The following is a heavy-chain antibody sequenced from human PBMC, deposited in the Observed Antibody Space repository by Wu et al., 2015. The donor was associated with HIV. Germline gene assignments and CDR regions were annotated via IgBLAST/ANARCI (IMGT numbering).Heavy chain of an antibody. CDR1: GYSFTTHG. J-gene: IGHJ6*02. Sequence: QVQLVQSGAEVQKPGASVKVSCKASGYSFTTHGISWVRQAPGQGLEWMGWISAYNGNTKYAQKVQGRVSMTTDTSTSTVYMELRSLTSDDTAIYYCARRNGSLVGTVYQYYGMDVWGQGTTVTVPS. CDR2: ISAYNGNT. V-gene: IGHV1-18*01. CDR3: ARRNGSLVGTVYQYYGMDV. D-gene: IGHD1-26*01.